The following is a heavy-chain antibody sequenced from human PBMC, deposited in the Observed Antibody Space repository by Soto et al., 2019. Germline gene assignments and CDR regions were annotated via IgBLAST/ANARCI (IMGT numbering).Heavy chain of an antibody. CDR1: GDTFTTYD. D-gene: IGHD3-3*01. J-gene: IGHJ6*02. CDR3: ARVGVVPGRTTVFGAADSYYYGLDV. CDR2: INPNSGNI. Sequence: ASVKVSCKASGDTFTTYDINWVRQSTGHGLEWMGWINPNSGNIGYAQRFQGRVTMTRDTAIRTAYMEVSSLRSDDTAVYYCARVGVVPGRTTVFGAADSYYYGLDVWGQGTTVTVSS. V-gene: IGHV1-8*01.